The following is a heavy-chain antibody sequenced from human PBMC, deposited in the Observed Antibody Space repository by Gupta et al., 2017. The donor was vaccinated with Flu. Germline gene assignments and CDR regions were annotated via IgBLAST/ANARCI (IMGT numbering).Heavy chain of an antibody. V-gene: IGHV1-69*01. Sequence: NWVRQAPGQGLEWMGGIIPVFGTTYYAQKFRGRVTLTADESTSTAYMELSSLGSEDTSVYYCARKGGGHCTGGSCFSFDFWGQGSLVTASP. CDR2: IIPVFGTT. J-gene: IGHJ4*02. CDR3: ARKGGGHCTGGSCFSFDF. D-gene: IGHD2-15*01.